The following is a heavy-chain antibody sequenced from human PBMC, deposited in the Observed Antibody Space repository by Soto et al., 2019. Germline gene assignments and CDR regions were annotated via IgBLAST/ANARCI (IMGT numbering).Heavy chain of an antibody. D-gene: IGHD2-15*01. CDR2: INPSGGST. Sequence: ASVKVSCKASGYTFTSYYMHWVRQAPGQGLEWMGIINPSGGSTSYAQKFQGRVTMTRDTSTSTVYMELSSLRSEDTAVYYCARVVRGYCSGGSCYPERPYYGMDVWGHGTTVTVSS. CDR3: ARVVRGYCSGGSCYPERPYYGMDV. J-gene: IGHJ6*02. CDR1: GYTFTSYY. V-gene: IGHV1-46*01.